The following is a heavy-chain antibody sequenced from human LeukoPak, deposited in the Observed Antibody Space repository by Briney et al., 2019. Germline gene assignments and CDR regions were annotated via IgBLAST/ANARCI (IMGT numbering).Heavy chain of an antibody. CDR3: ARLGSSLFDY. V-gene: IGHV1-18*01. Sequence: ASVTVSFKASGYTFTIYGISWVRQAPGQGREWMGWISAYNGNTNYAQKLQGRVTITTDTSTSTAYMELRSLRSDDTAVYYCARLGSSLFDYWGQGTLVTVSS. CDR1: GYTFTIYG. J-gene: IGHJ4*02. CDR2: ISAYNGNT. D-gene: IGHD2-15*01.